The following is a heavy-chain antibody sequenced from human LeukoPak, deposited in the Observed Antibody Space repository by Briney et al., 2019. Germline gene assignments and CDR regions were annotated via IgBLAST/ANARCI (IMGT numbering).Heavy chain of an antibody. Sequence: SETLSLTCTVSGGSISSSSYYWGWIRQPPGKGLEWIGSIYYSGSTYYNPSLKSRVTISVDTSKNQFSLKLSSVTAADTAVYYCARHENGDIDYWGQGTLITVSS. V-gene: IGHV4-39*01. J-gene: IGHJ4*02. CDR2: IYYSGST. CDR1: GGSISSSSYY. D-gene: IGHD4-17*01. CDR3: ARHENGDIDY.